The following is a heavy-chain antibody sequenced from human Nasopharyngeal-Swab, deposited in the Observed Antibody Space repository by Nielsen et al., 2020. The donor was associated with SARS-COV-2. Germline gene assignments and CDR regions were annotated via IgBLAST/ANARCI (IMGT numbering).Heavy chain of an antibody. Sequence: WIRQRPGQGLEWVGRIQSKTDGGTTDYAAPVKGRFTISRDDSKNTLYLQMNSLKTEDTAVYYCTTAGCSSTSCYYYYYYGMDVWGQGTTVTVSS. CDR2: IQSKTDGGTT. V-gene: IGHV3-15*01. D-gene: IGHD2-2*01. J-gene: IGHJ6*02. CDR3: TTAGCSSTSCYYYYYYGMDV.